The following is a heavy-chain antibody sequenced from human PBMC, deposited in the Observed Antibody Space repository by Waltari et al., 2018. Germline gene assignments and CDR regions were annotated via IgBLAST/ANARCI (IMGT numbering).Heavy chain of an antibody. CDR1: GGTFSSYA. V-gene: IGHV1-69*14. CDR3: AGDSRADNFDY. Sequence: QVQLVQSGAEVKKPGSSVTVSCKASGGTFSSYAISWVRQAPGQGLEWMGGIIPSYGTANNAQKVQSRDTITANKATSTAYMELSGMRSEDRAVYCWAGDSRADNFDYWGQGTLVTVSS. J-gene: IGHJ4*02. CDR2: IIPSYGTA.